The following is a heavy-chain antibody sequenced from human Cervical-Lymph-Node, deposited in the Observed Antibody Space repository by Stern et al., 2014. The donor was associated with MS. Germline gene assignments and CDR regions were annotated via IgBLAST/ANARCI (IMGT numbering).Heavy chain of an antibody. D-gene: IGHD1-14*01. V-gene: IGHV3-33*01. CDR2: ILHPGSNT. Sequence: QMQLVQSGGGVVQPGRSLRLSCKASGFTFSNYCMDWVRQAPGRGLRWVATILHPGSNTSYSAPVRGRFTISRENSKTTPSLQMNSLRVEDTAVYYCVRDWSSDAYKAEDYWGQGTLVTVSS. CDR3: VRDWSSDAYKAEDY. J-gene: IGHJ4*02. CDR1: GFTFSNYC.